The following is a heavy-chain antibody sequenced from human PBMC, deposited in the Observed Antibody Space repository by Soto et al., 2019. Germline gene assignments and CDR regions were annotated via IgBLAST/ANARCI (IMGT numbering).Heavy chain of an antibody. CDR1: GNIFTDYY. CDR3: GRGRATGPSGDY. D-gene: IGHD6-19*01. V-gene: IGHV1-2*02. CDR2: INPKGGRT. Sequence: QVQLVQSGAEVKKPGASVKVSCKASGNIFTDYYMHWVRQAPGQGLEWLGWINPKGGRTHFAQKFQGRVTMTWDTSIITGYMHLSSWTADDPALYFCGRGRATGPSGDYWGQGTQVTVSS. J-gene: IGHJ4*02.